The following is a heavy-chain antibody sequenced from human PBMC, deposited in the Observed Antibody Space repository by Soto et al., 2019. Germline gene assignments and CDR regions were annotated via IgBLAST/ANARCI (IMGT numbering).Heavy chain of an antibody. CDR3: ARDWGTGFYQLDS. J-gene: IGHJ4*02. CDR1: GYSISTGFN. Sequence: SETLSLTCAVSGYSISTGFNWAWIRQPPGKGLEWIGSIYHSGSTYYNLSLKSRVTISSDASKNQISLKLSSVTAADTALYYRARDWGTGFYQLDSWGQGTLVTVSS. D-gene: IGHD2-2*01. V-gene: IGHV4-38-2*02. CDR2: IYHSGST.